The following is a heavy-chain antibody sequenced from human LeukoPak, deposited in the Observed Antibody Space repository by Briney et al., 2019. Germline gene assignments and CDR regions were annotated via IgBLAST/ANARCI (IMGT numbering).Heavy chain of an antibody. CDR1: GGSFSGHY. D-gene: IGHD1-7*01. J-gene: IGHJ4*02. Sequence: PSETLSLTCAVYGGSFSGHYWSWIRQPPGKGLEWIGEINHSGSTNYNPSLKSRVTISVDTSKNQFSLKLSSVTAADTAVYYCAREGLELLSFDYWGQGTLVTVSS. CDR3: AREGLELLSFDY. V-gene: IGHV4-34*01. CDR2: INHSGST.